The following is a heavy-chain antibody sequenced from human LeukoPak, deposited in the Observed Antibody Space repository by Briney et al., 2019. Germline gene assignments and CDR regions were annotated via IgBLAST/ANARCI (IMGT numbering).Heavy chain of an antibody. CDR3: ARGGDSSGYPDY. V-gene: IGHV4-59*01. D-gene: IGHD3-22*01. Sequence: PSETLSLTCTVSGGSISSYYWSWIRQPPGKGLEWIGYIYYRGSTNYNPSLKSRVTISVDTSKNQFSLKLSSVTVADTAVYYCARGGDSSGYPDYWGQGTLVTVSS. CDR2: IYYRGST. J-gene: IGHJ4*02. CDR1: GGSISSYY.